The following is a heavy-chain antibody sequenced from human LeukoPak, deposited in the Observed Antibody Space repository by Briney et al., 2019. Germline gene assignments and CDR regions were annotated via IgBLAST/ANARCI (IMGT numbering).Heavy chain of an antibody. J-gene: IGHJ4*02. D-gene: IGHD5-12*01. CDR2: ISSSSSSYI. Sequence: PGGSLRLSCAASGFTFGAYAMHWVRQAPGKGLEWVSSISSSSSSYIYYADSVKGRFTISRDNAKNSLYLQMNSLRAEDTAVYYCARESSNGYSGYDPVAFDYWGQGTLVTVSS. CDR3: ARESSNGYSGYDPVAFDY. CDR1: GFTFGAYA. V-gene: IGHV3-21*01.